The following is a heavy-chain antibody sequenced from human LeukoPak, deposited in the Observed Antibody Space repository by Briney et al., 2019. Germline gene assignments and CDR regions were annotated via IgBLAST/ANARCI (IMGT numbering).Heavy chain of an antibody. CDR3: ARNPPLIAAAGIDY. D-gene: IGHD6-13*01. Sequence: GGSLRLSCAASGFTFSSYGMHWVRQAPGKGLEWVAFIRYDGSNKYYADSVKGRFTISRDNSKNTLYLQMNSLRAEDTAVYYCARNPPLIAAAGIDYWGQGTLVTVSS. J-gene: IGHJ4*02. CDR2: IRYDGSNK. CDR1: GFTFSSYG. V-gene: IGHV3-30*02.